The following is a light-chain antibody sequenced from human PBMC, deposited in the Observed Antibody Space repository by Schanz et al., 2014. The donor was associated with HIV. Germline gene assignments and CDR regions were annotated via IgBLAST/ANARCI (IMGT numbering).Light chain of an antibody. Sequence: QSVLTQPPSVSAPPGQRVTISCSGGALNVGDNSVSWYQQFPGTAPKLLIFANYQRPSEIPDRFSGSIFGQSATLAIIGLQAGDEADYYCGAWDSGRGAVVFGGGTKLTVL. J-gene: IGLJ2*01. CDR2: ANY. V-gene: IGLV1-51*01. CDR1: ALNVGDNS. CDR3: GAWDSGRGAVV.